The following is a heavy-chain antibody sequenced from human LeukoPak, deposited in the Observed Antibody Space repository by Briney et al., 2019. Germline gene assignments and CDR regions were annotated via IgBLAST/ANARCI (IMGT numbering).Heavy chain of an antibody. Sequence: SETLSLTCTVSGGSISSTSSYWGWIRQPPGKGLEWIATIYYSGSTNYNPSLKSRVTISVETSKNEFSLKLRSVTAADTAVYYCARVTGYRIEDYFDYWGQGTLVTVSS. CDR1: GGSISSTSSY. CDR2: IYYSGST. J-gene: IGHJ4*02. D-gene: IGHD6-13*01. CDR3: ARVTGYRIEDYFDY. V-gene: IGHV4-39*07.